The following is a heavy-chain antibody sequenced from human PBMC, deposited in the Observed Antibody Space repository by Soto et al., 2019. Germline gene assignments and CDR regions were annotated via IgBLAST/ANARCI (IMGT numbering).Heavy chain of an antibody. CDR1: RFTFSSYG. Sequence: HPGGSLRLSCAASRFTFSSYGMHWVRQAPGKGLEWVAVIWYDGSNKYYADSVKGRFTISRDNSKDTLYLQMNSLRAEDTAVYYCARAYGSGSYYLYYYYGMDVWGQGTTVTVS. D-gene: IGHD3-10*01. CDR2: IWYDGSNK. V-gene: IGHV3-33*01. J-gene: IGHJ6*02. CDR3: ARAYGSGSYYLYYYYGMDV.